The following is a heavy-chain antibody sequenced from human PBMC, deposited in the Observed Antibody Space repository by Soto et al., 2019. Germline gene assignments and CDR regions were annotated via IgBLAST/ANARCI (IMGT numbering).Heavy chain of an antibody. CDR2: IYYSGST. Sequence: SETLSLTCTVSGGSISSSSYYWGWIRQPPGKGLEWIGSIYYSGSTYYNPSLKSRVTISVDTSKNQFSLKLSSVTAADTAVYYCARHGEDCSSTSCYEYYYYYMDVWGKGTTVTVSS. CDR3: ARHGEDCSSTSCYEYYYYYMDV. CDR1: GGSISSSSYY. D-gene: IGHD2-2*01. J-gene: IGHJ6*03. V-gene: IGHV4-39*01.